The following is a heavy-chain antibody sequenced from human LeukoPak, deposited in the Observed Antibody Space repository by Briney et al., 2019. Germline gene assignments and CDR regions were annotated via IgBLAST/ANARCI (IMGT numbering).Heavy chain of an antibody. Sequence: GGSLRLSCAASGFTFSSYAMSWVRQAPGKGLEWVSAISGSGGSTYYADSVKGRSTISRDNSKNTLYLQMNSLRAEDTAVYYCAKDEYSYGGFDYWGQGTLVTVSS. CDR3: AKDEYSYGGFDY. V-gene: IGHV3-23*01. CDR2: ISGSGGST. D-gene: IGHD5-18*01. J-gene: IGHJ4*02. CDR1: GFTFSSYA.